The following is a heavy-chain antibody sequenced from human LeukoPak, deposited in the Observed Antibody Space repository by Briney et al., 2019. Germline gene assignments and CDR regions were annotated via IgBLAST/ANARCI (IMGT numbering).Heavy chain of an antibody. CDR1: GGSISSYY. D-gene: IGHD3-9*01. J-gene: IGHJ6*04. CDR2: IYYSGST. Sequence: SETLSLTRTVSGGSISSYYWSWIRQPPGKGLEWIGYIYYSGSTNYNPSLKSRVTISVDTSKNQFSLKLSSVTAADTAVYYCARGPHYDILTGYYYGMDVWGKGTTVTVSS. V-gene: IGHV4-59*01. CDR3: ARGPHYDILTGYYYGMDV.